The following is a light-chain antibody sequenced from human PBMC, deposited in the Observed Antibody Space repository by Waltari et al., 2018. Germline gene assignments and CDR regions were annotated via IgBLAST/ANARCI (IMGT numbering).Light chain of an antibody. V-gene: IGKV3-20*01. CDR3: QHYLRLPAT. J-gene: IGKJ1*01. CDR2: GAS. Sequence: EILLTPSPGTLSLSPGERATLSCRASQSVSRALAWYQQKPGQAPRLLIYGASNRATGIPDRFSGSGSGTDFSLTISSLEPEDFAVYYCQHYLRLPATFGQGTKVEIK. CDR1: QSVSRA.